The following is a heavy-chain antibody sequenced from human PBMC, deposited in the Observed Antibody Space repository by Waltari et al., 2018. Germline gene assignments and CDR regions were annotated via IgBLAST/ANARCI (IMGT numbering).Heavy chain of an antibody. D-gene: IGHD3-22*01. CDR2: IDWDDAK. Sequence: QVTLRDSGPALVNPTQTLTLTCPFSGFSPSTSSMCLIWIRQTPGNALEWLARIDWDDAKYYSTSLKTRLTISKDTSKNQVVLTMTNMDPVDTATYYCARISGLGSLTPNWYDYWGQGTLVTVSS. V-gene: IGHV2-70*15. J-gene: IGHJ5*01. CDR3: ARISGLGSLTPNWYDY. CDR1: GFSPSTSSMC.